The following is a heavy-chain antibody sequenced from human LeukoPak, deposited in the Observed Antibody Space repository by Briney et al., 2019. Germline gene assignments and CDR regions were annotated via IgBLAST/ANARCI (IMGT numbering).Heavy chain of an antibody. CDR3: ARVMYYYDSSGYYQGAFDI. J-gene: IGHJ3*02. Sequence: SVKVSCTASGGTFSSYAISWVRQAPGQGLEWMGGIIPIFGTANYAQKFQGRVTITADESTSTAYMELSSLRSEDTAVYYCARVMYYYDSSGYYQGAFDIWGQGTMVTVSS. V-gene: IGHV1-69*01. CDR1: GGTFSSYA. CDR2: IIPIFGTA. D-gene: IGHD3-22*01.